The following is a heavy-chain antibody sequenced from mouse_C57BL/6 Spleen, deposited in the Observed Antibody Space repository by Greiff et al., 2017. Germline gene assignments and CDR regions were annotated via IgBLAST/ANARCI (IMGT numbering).Heavy chain of an antibody. CDR3: VRGPPLRREDAMDY. CDR1: GFTFNTYA. D-gene: IGHD1-2*01. J-gene: IGHJ4*01. V-gene: IGHV10-3*01. CDR2: IRSKSSNYAT. Sequence: DVQLVESGGGLVQPKGSLKLSCAASGFTFNTYAMHWVRQAPGKGLEWVARIRSKSSNYATYYADSVKDRFTISRDDSQSMLYLQMNNLKTEDTAMYYCVRGPPLRREDAMDYWGQGTSVTVSS.